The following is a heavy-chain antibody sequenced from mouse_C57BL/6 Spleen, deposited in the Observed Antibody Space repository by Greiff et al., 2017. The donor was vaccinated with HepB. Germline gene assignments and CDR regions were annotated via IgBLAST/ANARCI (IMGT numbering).Heavy chain of an antibody. CDR1: GFTFSDYY. J-gene: IGHJ4*01. D-gene: IGHD2-3*01. CDR3: ARRGLLLAMDY. Sequence: EVMLVESGGGLVQPGGSLKLSCAASGFTFSDYYMYWVRQTPEKRLEWVAYISNGGGSTYYPDTVKGRFTISRDNAKNTLYLQMSRLKSEDTAMYYCARRGLLLAMDYWGQGTSVTVSS. V-gene: IGHV5-12*01. CDR2: ISNGGGST.